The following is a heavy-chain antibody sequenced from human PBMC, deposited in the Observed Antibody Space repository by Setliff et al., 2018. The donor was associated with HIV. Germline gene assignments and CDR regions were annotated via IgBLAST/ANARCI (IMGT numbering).Heavy chain of an antibody. CDR1: GGSISISD. D-gene: IGHD6-13*01. CDR3: ARDSSIWYFDY. CDR2: IYSSGRT. V-gene: IGHV4-4*07. J-gene: IGHJ4*02. Sequence: SETLSLTCTVSGGSISISDWSWIRQPAEKGLEWIGRIYSSGRTNYNPSLKSRVTMSLDTSKNQFSLKLSSVTAADTAFYYCARDSSIWYFDYWGQGTLVTVSS.